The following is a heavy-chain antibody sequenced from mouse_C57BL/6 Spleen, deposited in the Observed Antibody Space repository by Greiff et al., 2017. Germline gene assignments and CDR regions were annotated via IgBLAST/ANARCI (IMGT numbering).Heavy chain of an antibody. CDR2: IDPEDGDT. CDR1: GFNIKDYY. V-gene: IGHV14-1*01. J-gene: IGHJ2*01. Sequence: VHVKQSGAELVRPGASVKLSCTASGFNIKDYYMHWVKQRPEQGLEWIGRIDPEDGDTEYAPKFQGKATMTADTSSNTAYLQLSSLTSEDTAVDYCTTDTPYYFDYWGQGTTLTVSS. CDR3: TTDTPYYFDY. D-gene: IGHD5-1-1*01.